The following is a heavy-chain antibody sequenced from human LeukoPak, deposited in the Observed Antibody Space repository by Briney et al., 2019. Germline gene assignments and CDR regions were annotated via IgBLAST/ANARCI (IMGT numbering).Heavy chain of an antibody. CDR3: ARERSYDFWGGAFDY. Sequence: PGGSLRLSCAASGFTFDDYGMSWVRQAPGKGLEWVSGINWNGGSTGYADSVKGRFTISRDNAKNSLYLQMNSLRAEDTALYYCARERSYDFWGGAFDYWGQGTLVTVSS. V-gene: IGHV3-20*04. CDR1: GFTFDDYG. CDR2: INWNGGST. J-gene: IGHJ4*02. D-gene: IGHD3-3*01.